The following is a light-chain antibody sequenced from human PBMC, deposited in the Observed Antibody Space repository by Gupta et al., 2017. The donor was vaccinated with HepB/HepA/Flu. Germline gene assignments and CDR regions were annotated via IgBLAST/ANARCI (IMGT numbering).Light chain of an antibody. CDR2: DAS. Sequence: DIQMTQSPSSLSASVGDRVTITCQASQDISNYLNWYQHKPGKAPKLLVYDASTLEIGVPSRFNGSGSGTDFTFTISSLQPEDIAIYYCQQYYHVFTFGPGTQVNLK. CDR1: QDISNY. CDR3: QQYYHVFT. J-gene: IGKJ3*01. V-gene: IGKV1-33*01.